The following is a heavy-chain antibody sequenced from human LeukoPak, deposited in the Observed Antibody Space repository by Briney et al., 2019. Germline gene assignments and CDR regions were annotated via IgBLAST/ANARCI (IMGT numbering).Heavy chain of an antibody. V-gene: IGHV3-23*01. J-gene: IGHJ5*02. CDR1: GFNFGSYS. D-gene: IGHD3-10*01. CDR2: ISADSATT. Sequence: PGGSLRLSCAASGFNFGSYSMTWVRQAPGKGLEWVSVISADSATTFYADSVKGRFTISRDNAKNTLYLQMNSLRAEDTAVYYCARGESVLWFGELSFWFDPWGQGTLVTVSS. CDR3: ARGESVLWFGELSFWFDP.